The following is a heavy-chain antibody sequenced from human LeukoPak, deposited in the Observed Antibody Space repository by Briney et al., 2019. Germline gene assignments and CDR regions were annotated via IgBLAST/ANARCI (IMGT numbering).Heavy chain of an antibody. J-gene: IGHJ4*02. Sequence: SEALSLTCTVSGGSISSYYWSWIRQPPGKGLEWIGYIYYSGSTYYNPSLKSRVTISVDTSKNQFSLKLSSVTAADTAVYYCARERRNLWFGELTFDYWGQGTLVTVSS. D-gene: IGHD3-10*01. CDR3: ARERRNLWFGELTFDY. CDR2: IYYSGST. CDR1: GGSISSYY. V-gene: IGHV4-30-4*08.